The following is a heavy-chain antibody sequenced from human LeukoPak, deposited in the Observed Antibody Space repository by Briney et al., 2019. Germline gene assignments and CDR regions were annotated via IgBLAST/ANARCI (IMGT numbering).Heavy chain of an antibody. Sequence: GGSLRLSCAAYGFTFSSYAMSLVRQAPGKGLEWVSGMSDSGDRTFYADSVKGRFTISRDNSKNTLYLQMNSLRAEDTAVYYCAKGSITIFGVEKNWFDPWGQGTLVTVSS. CDR1: GFTFSSYA. D-gene: IGHD3-3*01. CDR2: MSDSGDRT. CDR3: AKGSITIFGVEKNWFDP. J-gene: IGHJ5*02. V-gene: IGHV3-23*01.